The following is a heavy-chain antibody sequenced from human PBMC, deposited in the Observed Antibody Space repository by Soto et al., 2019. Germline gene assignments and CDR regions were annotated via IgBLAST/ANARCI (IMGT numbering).Heavy chain of an antibody. V-gene: IGHV4-34*01. Sequence: PSETLSLTCAVYGGSFSGYYWSWIRQPPGKGLEWIGEINHSGSTNYNPSLKSRVTISVDTSKNQFSLKLSSVTAADTAVYYCARVVPSRIAAAGTGWFDPWGQGTLVTVSS. J-gene: IGHJ5*02. CDR3: ARVVPSRIAAAGTGWFDP. CDR2: INHSGST. CDR1: GGSFSGYY. D-gene: IGHD6-13*01.